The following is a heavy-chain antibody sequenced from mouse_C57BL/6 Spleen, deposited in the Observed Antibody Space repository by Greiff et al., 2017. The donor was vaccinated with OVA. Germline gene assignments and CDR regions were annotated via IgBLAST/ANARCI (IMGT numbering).Heavy chain of an antibody. CDR1: GFTFSDFY. CDR2: SRNKANDYTT. J-gene: IGHJ4*01. Sequence: EVQGVESGGGLVQSGRSLRLSCATSGFTFSDFYMAWVRQAPGKGLEWIAASRNKANDYTTEYSASVKGRFIVSRDTSQSILYLQMNALRDEDTAIYYCARDAFYAMDYWGQGTSVTVSS. CDR3: ARDAFYAMDY. V-gene: IGHV7-1*01.